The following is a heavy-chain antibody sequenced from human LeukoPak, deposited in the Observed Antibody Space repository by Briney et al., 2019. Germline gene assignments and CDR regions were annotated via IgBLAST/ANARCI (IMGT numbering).Heavy chain of an antibody. J-gene: IGHJ4*02. CDR2: ISAYNGNT. CDR1: GYTFTSYG. V-gene: IGHV1-18*01. Sequence: ASVKDSCKASGYTFTSYGISWVQQAPGQGLEWMGWISAYNGNTNYAQKLQGRVTMTTDTSTSTAYMELRSLRSDDTAVYYCAREIVVATVHYFDYWGQGTLVTVSS. D-gene: IGHD3-22*01. CDR3: AREIVVATVHYFDY.